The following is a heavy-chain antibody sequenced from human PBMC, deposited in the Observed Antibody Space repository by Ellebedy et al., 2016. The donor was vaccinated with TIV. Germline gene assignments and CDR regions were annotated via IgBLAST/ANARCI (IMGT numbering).Heavy chain of an antibody. Sequence: SETLSLXXTVSGGSISSGGYYWSWIRQHPGKGLEWIGYIYYSGSTYYNPSLKSRVTISVDTSKNQFSLKLSSVTAADTAVYYCARGSGIAARPTYWYFDLWGRGTLVTVSS. CDR2: IYYSGST. CDR1: GGSISSGGYY. CDR3: ARGSGIAARPTYWYFDL. V-gene: IGHV4-31*03. D-gene: IGHD6-6*01. J-gene: IGHJ2*01.